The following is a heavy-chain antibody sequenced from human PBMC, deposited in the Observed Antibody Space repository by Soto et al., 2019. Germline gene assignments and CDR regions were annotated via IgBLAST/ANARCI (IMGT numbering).Heavy chain of an antibody. CDR2: IYWDDDK. J-gene: IGHJ1*01. V-gene: IGHV2-5*02. D-gene: IGHD3-22*01. CDR3: AHKGSSGESEYFQH. CDR1: GFSLSTSGVG. Sequence: QITLKESGPTLVKPTQTLTLTCTFSGFSLSTSGVGVGWIRQPPGKALEWLALIYWDDDKRYSPSLKSRLTITKDTSKNQVVLTMTNIDPVDTATYYCAHKGSSGESEYFQHWGQGTLVTVSS.